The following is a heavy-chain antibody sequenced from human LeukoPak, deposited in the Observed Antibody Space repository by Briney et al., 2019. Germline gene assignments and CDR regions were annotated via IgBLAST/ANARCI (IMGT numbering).Heavy chain of an antibody. Sequence: SETLSLTCAVYGGSFSGCYWSWIRQPPGKGLEWIGEINHSGSTNYNPSLKSRVTISVDTSKNQFSLKLSSVTAADTAVYYCARKRVNSGYDYDYWGQGTLVTVSS. CDR1: GGSFSGCY. V-gene: IGHV4-34*01. J-gene: IGHJ4*02. D-gene: IGHD5-12*01. CDR2: INHSGST. CDR3: ARKRVNSGYDYDY.